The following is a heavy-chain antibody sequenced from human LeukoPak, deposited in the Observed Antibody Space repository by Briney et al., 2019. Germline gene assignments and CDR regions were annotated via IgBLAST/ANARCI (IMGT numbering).Heavy chain of an antibody. J-gene: IGHJ5*02. Sequence: SETLSLTCTVSGGSISSYYWSWIRQPAGKGLEWIGRIYTSGGTNYNPSLKSRVTMSIDTSKNQFSLNLNSVTAADTAVYYCARVPVGPTHCFDPWGQGTLVTVSS. CDR2: IYTSGGT. V-gene: IGHV4-4*07. D-gene: IGHD1-26*01. CDR3: ARVPVGPTHCFDP. CDR1: GGSISSYY.